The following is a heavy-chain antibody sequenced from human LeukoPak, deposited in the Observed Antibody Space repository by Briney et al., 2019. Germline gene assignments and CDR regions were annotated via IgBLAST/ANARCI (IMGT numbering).Heavy chain of an antibody. J-gene: IGHJ3*02. CDR1: GYTFTGYY. V-gene: IGHV1-2*02. D-gene: IGHD3-10*01. Sequence: EAPVTVSCKASGYTFTGYYMHWVRQAPGQGLEWMGWINPNSGGTNYAQKFQGRVTMTRDTSISTAYMELSRLRSDDTAVYYCAKSNGYGLVDIWGQGTMVTVSS. CDR2: INPNSGGT. CDR3: AKSNGYGLVDI.